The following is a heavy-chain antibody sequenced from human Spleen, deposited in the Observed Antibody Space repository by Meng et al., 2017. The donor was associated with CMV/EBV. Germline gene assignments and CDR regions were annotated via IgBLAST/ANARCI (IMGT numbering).Heavy chain of an antibody. V-gene: IGHV3-21*01. Sequence: GESLKISCAASGFSFSTYSMNWVRQAPGKGLEWVSSISISGSDTYYADAVKGRFTISRDDAKNSVYLQMNSLRAEDTAVYYCARDKNVDQLGFYYYYGMDVWGQGTTVTVSS. D-gene: IGHD2-2*01. CDR2: ISISGSDT. J-gene: IGHJ6*02. CDR1: GFSFSTYS. CDR3: ARDKNVDQLGFYYYYGMDV.